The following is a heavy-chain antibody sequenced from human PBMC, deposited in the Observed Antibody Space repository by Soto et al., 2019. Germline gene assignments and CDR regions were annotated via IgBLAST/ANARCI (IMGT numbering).Heavy chain of an antibody. J-gene: IGHJ3*02. D-gene: IGHD2-21*01. Sequence: SVKVSCKASGYTFTYRYLHWVRQAPGQALEWMGWITPFNGNTNYAQKFQDRVTITRDRSMSTAYMELSSLRSEDTAMYYCASQGDIVVVRDSNAYDIWGQGTMVTVSS. CDR3: ASQGDIVVVRDSNAYDI. V-gene: IGHV1-45*02. CDR1: GYTFTYRY. CDR2: ITPFNGNT.